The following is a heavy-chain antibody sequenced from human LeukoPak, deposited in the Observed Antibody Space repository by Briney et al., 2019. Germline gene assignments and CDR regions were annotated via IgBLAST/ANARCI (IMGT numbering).Heavy chain of an antibody. CDR3: ARDRSPIVVVPAARYFQH. CDR2: INPNSGGT. Sequence: AASVKVSCKAFGYTFSIYAMHWVRQAPGQRLEWMGWINPNSGGTNYAQKFQGRVTMTRDTSISTAYMELSRLRSDDTAVYYCARDRSPIVVVPAARYFQHWGQGTLVTVSS. CDR1: GYTFSIYA. J-gene: IGHJ1*01. D-gene: IGHD2-2*01. V-gene: IGHV1-2*02.